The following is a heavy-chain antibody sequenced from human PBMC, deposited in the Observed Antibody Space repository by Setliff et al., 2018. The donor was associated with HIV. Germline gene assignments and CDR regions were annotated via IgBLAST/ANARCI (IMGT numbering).Heavy chain of an antibody. CDR2: INHSGSS. J-gene: IGHJ4*02. CDR3: ARGRHYSSSAPFAIDY. Sequence: PSETLSLTCAVYGGYFRGYYWSWIRQPPGKGLEWIGEINHSGSSNYKPSLKSRVIISVDTSKNQFSLKLRSVTDADTAVYYCARGRHYSSSAPFAIDYWGQGTLVTVSS. CDR1: GGYFRGYY. V-gene: IGHV4-34*01. D-gene: IGHD6-6*01.